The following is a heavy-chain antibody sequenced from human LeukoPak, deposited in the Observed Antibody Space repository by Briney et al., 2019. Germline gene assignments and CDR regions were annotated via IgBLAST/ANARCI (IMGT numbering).Heavy chain of an antibody. D-gene: IGHD4/OR15-4a*01. CDR3: ARDVDYANPRHDY. CDR2: ISSSSGYI. V-gene: IGHV3-21*01. J-gene: IGHJ4*02. Sequence: PGGSLRLSCAASGFTFSSYNMNWVRQAPGQGLEWVSSISSSSGYIYYADPLKGRFTISRDNAKNSLYLQMNSLRAEDTAVYYCARDVDYANPRHDYWGQGTLVTVSS. CDR1: GFTFSSYN.